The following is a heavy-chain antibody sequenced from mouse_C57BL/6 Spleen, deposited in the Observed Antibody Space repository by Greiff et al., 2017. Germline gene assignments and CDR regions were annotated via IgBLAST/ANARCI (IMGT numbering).Heavy chain of an antibody. J-gene: IGHJ3*01. CDR2: IYPRSGNT. Sequence: VKLMESGAELARPGASVKLSRKASGYTFPSYGISWVKQRTGQGHEWIGEIYPRSGNTHYNEKFKGKATLTADKSSSTAYMELRSLTSEDSAVYFCARSEGSSYPAWFAYWGQGTLVTVSA. CDR3: ARSEGSSYPAWFAY. V-gene: IGHV1-81*01. D-gene: IGHD1-1*01. CDR1: GYTFPSYG.